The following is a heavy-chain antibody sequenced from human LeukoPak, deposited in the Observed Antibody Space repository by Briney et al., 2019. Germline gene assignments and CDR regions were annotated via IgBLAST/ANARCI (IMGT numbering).Heavy chain of an antibody. D-gene: IGHD5-18*01. CDR3: ARESTYSYAYALDY. Sequence: GGSLRLSCAASGFTFSSYWMSWVRQAPGKGLEGVANMKQDGSEIYFVDSVKGRFTISRDNAENALYLQMNSLGAEDTAVYYCARESTYSYAYALDYWGQGTLVTVSS. CDR1: GFTFSSYW. CDR2: MKQDGSEI. J-gene: IGHJ4*02. V-gene: IGHV3-7*01.